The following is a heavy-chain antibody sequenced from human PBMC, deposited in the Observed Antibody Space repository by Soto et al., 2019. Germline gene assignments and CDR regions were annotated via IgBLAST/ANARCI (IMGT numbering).Heavy chain of an antibody. V-gene: IGHV4-34*01. CDR3: ARRLVRGPVEH. D-gene: IGHD6-19*01. CDR2: INHSGST. Sequence: QVQLQQWGAGLLKPSETLSLTCAVYGGSFSGYYWSWIRQPPGKGLEWIGEINHSGSTNYNPSLKSRVTISVDTSKNQFSLKLSSVTAADTAVYYCARRLVRGPVEHWGQGTLVTVSS. CDR1: GGSFSGYY. J-gene: IGHJ1*01.